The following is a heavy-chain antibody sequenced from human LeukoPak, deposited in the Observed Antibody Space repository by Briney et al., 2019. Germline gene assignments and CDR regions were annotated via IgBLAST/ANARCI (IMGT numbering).Heavy chain of an antibody. CDR1: GGSFSGYY. D-gene: IGHD1-1*01. CDR3: ARVGDWNDLVY. J-gene: IGHJ4*02. Sequence: SETLSLTCAVYGGSFSGYYWSWIRQPPGKGLEWIGEINHSGSTNYNPSLKSRVTISVDTSKNQFSLKLSSVTAADTAVYYCARVGDWNDLVYWGQGTLVTVSS. V-gene: IGHV4-34*01. CDR2: INHSGST.